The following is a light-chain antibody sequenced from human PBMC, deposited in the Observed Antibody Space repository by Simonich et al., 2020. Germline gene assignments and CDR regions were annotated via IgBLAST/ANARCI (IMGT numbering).Light chain of an antibody. V-gene: IGKV2D-29*02. Sequence: DIVMTQTPLSLSVTPGQPASISCKSSQSLLHSDGKTYLYWYLQKPGQSPQLLIYEGSNRFSGVPDRFSGSGSGTDFTLKISGVEAEDVGVYYCMQSIQLPWTFGQGTKVEIK. CDR3: MQSIQLPWT. CDR1: QSLLHSDGKTY. J-gene: IGKJ1*01. CDR2: EGS.